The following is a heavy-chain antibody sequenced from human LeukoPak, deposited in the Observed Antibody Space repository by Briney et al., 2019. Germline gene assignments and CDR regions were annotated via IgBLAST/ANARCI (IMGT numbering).Heavy chain of an antibody. J-gene: IGHJ4*02. CDR2: ISSSSSTI. Sequence: GGSLRLSCAASGFTFSSYSMNWVRQAPGKGLEWVSYISSSSSTIYRFTISRDNAKNSLYLQMNSLRAEDTAVYYCAKGGRYQLLSMLFFDYWGQGTLVTVSS. D-gene: IGHD2-2*01. CDR3: AKGGRYQLLSMLFFDY. CDR1: GFTFSSYS. V-gene: IGHV3-48*01.